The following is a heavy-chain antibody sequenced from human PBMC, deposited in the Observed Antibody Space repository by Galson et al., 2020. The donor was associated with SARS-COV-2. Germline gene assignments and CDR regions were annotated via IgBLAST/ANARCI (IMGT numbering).Heavy chain of an antibody. Sequence: GESLKISCAASGFTFSSYGMHWVRQAPGKGLEWVAVIWYDGSNKYYADSVKGRFTISRDNSKNTLYLQMNSLRAEDTAVYYCARPLTAVAGFDRWEHAFDIWGQGTMVTVSS. CDR3: ARPLTAVAGFDRWEHAFDI. J-gene: IGHJ3*02. V-gene: IGHV3-33*01. CDR2: IWYDGSNK. D-gene: IGHD6-19*01. CDR1: GFTFSSYG.